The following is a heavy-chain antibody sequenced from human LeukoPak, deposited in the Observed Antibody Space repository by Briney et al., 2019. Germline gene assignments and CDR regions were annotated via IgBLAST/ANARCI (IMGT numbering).Heavy chain of an antibody. J-gene: IGHJ6*02. Sequence: GGSLRLSCAASGFTFSDYYMSWIRQAPGKGLGWVSYISSSGSTIYYADSVKGRFTISRDNAKNSLYLQMNSLRAEDTAVYYCAREYYDFWSGPLYGMDVWGQGTTVTVSS. CDR3: AREYYDFWSGPLYGMDV. V-gene: IGHV3-11*01. CDR2: ISSSGSTI. D-gene: IGHD3-3*01. CDR1: GFTFSDYY.